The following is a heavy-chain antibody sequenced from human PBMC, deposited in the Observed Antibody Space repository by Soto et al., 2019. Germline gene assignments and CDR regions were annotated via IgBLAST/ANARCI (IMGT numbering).Heavy chain of an antibody. CDR1: GYTFTSYG. V-gene: IGHV1-18*01. J-gene: IGHJ4*02. CDR3: AREPNYFDY. Sequence: QVQLVQSGAEVKKPGASVKVSCKASGYTFTSYGISWVRQAPGQGLEWMGWISAHNGNKKYAQKLQGRVTMPTDTTTSTAYMELRSLRSADTAVYYCAREPNYFDYWGQGTLVTVSS. CDR2: ISAHNGNK.